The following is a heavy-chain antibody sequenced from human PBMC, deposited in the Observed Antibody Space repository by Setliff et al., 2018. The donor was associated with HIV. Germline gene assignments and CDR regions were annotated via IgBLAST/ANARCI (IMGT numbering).Heavy chain of an antibody. J-gene: IGHJ4*02. CDR1: GGSFSDYY. CDR2: INHRGST. V-gene: IGHV4-34*01. CDR3: ARESPSSSRFYFGF. Sequence: KPSETLSLTCAVNGGSFSDYYWTWTRQSPGKGLEWIGEINHRGSTNYNPSLKSRVTVSVDTSKNQFSLKLGSATDADTAVYYCARESPSSSRFYFGFWGQGTLVTVSS. D-gene: IGHD6-13*01.